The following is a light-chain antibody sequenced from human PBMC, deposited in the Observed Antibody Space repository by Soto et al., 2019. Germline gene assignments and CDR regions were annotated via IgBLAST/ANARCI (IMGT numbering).Light chain of an antibody. CDR1: QSVSDFY. CDR3: QQYGNSPVT. J-gene: IGKJ1*01. V-gene: IGKV3-20*01. Sequence: EILLTQSPGTLSLSPGETGTLSCRASQSVSDFYLAWYQQKPGQAPRLLIYGASSRATGIPDRFSGSGSGTEFTLTISRLEPEDFAVYYCQQYGNSPVTFGQGTKVDIK. CDR2: GAS.